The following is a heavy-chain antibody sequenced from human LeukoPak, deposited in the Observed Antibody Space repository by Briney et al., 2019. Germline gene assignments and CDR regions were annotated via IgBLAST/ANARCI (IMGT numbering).Heavy chain of an antibody. Sequence: GASVKVSCKASGYTFTSYYMHWVRQAPGQGLEWMGIINPSGGSTSYAQKFQGRVTMTRDTSTSTVYMELSSLRSEDTAVYYCARDPYYGDYGVYYYGMDVWGQGTTVTVSS. CDR2: INPSGGST. CDR1: GYTFTSYY. V-gene: IGHV1-46*01. CDR3: ARDPYYGDYGVYYYGMDV. J-gene: IGHJ6*02. D-gene: IGHD4-17*01.